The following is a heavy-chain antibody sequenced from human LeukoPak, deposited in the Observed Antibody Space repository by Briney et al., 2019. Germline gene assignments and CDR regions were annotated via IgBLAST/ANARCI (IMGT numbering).Heavy chain of an antibody. D-gene: IGHD6-19*01. CDR3: ARAVSSGCLQRYYYYYMDV. CDR1: GYTFTSYG. J-gene: IGHJ6*03. V-gene: IGHV1-18*01. CDR2: ISAYNGNT. Sequence: ASVKVSCKASGYTFTSYGISWVRQAPGQGLEWMGWISAYNGNTNYAQKLQGRVTMTTDTSTSTAYMELRSLRSDDTAVYYCARAVSSGCLQRYYYYYMDVWGKGTTVTVSS.